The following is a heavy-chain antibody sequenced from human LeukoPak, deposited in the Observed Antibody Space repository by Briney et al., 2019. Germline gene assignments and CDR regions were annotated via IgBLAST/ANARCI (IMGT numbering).Heavy chain of an antibody. Sequence: SQTLSLTCTVSGGSISSGGYYWSWIRQHTGKGLEWIGYIYYSGSTYYNPSLKSRVTISVDTSKNQFSLKLSSVTAADTAVYYCARCEALDYGDYQYYFDYWGQGTLVTVSS. V-gene: IGHV4-31*03. D-gene: IGHD4-17*01. CDR3: ARCEALDYGDYQYYFDY. J-gene: IGHJ4*02. CDR1: GGSISSGGYY. CDR2: IYYSGST.